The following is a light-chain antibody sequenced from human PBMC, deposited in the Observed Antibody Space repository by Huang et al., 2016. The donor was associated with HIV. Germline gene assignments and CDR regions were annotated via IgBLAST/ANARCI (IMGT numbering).Light chain of an antibody. CDR2: KVS. V-gene: IGKV2-30*01. Sequence: DVVMTQSPLSLPVTLGQPASIPCRSSESLVYSDGNTYLNWFQQRPGQSPRRLIYKVSIRDSGVPDRFSGRGSGTNFTLKISGVEAEDVGIYYCMQGSHWPPTFGPGTKVDFK. CDR3: MQGSHWPPT. CDR1: ESLVYSDGNTY. J-gene: IGKJ3*01.